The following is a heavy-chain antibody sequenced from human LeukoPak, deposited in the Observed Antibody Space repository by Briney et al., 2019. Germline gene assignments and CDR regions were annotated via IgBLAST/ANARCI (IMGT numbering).Heavy chain of an antibody. J-gene: IGHJ6*02. V-gene: IGHV3-74*01. CDR3: ASDRTYGMDV. CDR1: GFTFSSYW. Sequence: PGGSLRLSCAASGFTFSSYWMHWARQAPGKGLVWVSRINRDGSGTSYADSVKGRFTISRDNAKNTLYLQMNSLRAEDTAVYYCASDRTYGMDVWGQGTTVTVSS. CDR2: INRDGSGT.